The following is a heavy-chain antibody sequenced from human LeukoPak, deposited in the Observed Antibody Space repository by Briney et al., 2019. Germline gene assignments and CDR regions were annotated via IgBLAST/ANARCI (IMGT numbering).Heavy chain of an antibody. CDR1: GYTFTDYY. V-gene: IGHV1-2*02. CDR2: INPNSGGT. J-gene: IGHJ4*02. CDR3: AREEVIAAAGPTLDY. D-gene: IGHD6-13*01. Sequence: ASVKVSRKASGYTFTDYYMHWVRQAPGQGLEWMGWINPNSGGTNYAQKFQGRVTMTRDTSISTAYMELSRLRSDDTAVFYCAREEVIAAAGPTLDYWGQGALVTVSS.